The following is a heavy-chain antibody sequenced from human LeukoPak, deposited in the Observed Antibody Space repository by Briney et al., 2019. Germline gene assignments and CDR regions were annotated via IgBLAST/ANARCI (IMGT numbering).Heavy chain of an antibody. J-gene: IGHJ4*02. CDR3: ARPIQDSGIFRALVY. CDR1: GFSFSNYA. D-gene: IGHD3-10*01. CDR2: ISSNGATT. V-gene: IGHV3-64*01. Sequence: GGSLRLSCAASGFSFSNYAMHWVRQAPGKGLEFVSAISSNGATTYYANSVKGRFTISRDSSKSTLFLQMGSLTTEDMAVYYCARPIQDSGIFRALVYWGQGILVTVSS.